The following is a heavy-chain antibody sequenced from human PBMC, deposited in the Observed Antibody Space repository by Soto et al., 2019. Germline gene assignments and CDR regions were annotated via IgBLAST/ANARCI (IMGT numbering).Heavy chain of an antibody. CDR2: ISAYSGGT. CDR1: GYTFTSYG. D-gene: IGHD2-8*02. CDR3: AKGNVVYADYYYGMDV. J-gene: IGHJ6*02. V-gene: IGHV1-2*04. Sequence: ASVKVSCKASGYTFTSYGISWVRQAPGQGLEWVGWISAYSGGTNYAQKFQGWVTMTRDTSISTAYMELSRLRSDDTAVYYCAKGNVVYADYYYGMDVWGQGTTVTVS.